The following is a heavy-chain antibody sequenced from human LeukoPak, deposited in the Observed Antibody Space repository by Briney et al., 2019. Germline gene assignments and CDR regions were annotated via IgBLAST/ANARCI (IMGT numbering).Heavy chain of an antibody. CDR2: INLDGTEE. V-gene: IGHV3-7*01. CDR3: ASGRHDFLH. J-gene: IGHJ4*02. D-gene: IGHD3/OR15-3a*01. CDR1: GFVFSTYW. Sequence: GGSLRLSCAASGFVFSTYWMTWVRQAPGKGLEGVANINLDGTEEHYVDSSLKGRFTISRDNTKNSLYLQMNSLRVEDTAVYYCASGRHDFLHWGQGTLVTVSS.